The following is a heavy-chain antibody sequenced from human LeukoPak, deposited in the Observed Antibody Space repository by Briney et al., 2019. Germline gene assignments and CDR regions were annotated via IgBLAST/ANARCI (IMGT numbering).Heavy chain of an antibody. CDR1: GYSISSGYF. J-gene: IGHJ5*02. D-gene: IGHD6-13*01. CDR3: TRLNTGVLSSRTNNWFDP. V-gene: IGHV4-38-2*01. Sequence: PSETLSLTCAVSGYSISSGYFWSWIRQPPGKGLEWIGGIGHSGSTYYNPSLKSRITISTDTSKNRFSLKLSSVTAADPALYYCTRLNTGVLSSRTNNWFDPWGQGTLVTVSS. CDR2: IGHSGST.